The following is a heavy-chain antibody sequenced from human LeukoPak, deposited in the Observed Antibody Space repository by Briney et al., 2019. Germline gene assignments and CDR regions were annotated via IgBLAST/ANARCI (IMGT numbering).Heavy chain of an antibody. V-gene: IGHV3-7*01. Sequence: GGSLRLSCAVSGFTFSDYYMSWIRQAPGKGLEWVANIKQDGSEKYYVDSVKGRFTISRDNAKNSLYLQMNSLRAEDTAVYYCARDRGYCSGGSCYPFDYWGQGTLVTVSS. CDR3: ARDRGYCSGGSCYPFDY. D-gene: IGHD2-15*01. J-gene: IGHJ4*02. CDR2: IKQDGSEK. CDR1: GFTFSDYY.